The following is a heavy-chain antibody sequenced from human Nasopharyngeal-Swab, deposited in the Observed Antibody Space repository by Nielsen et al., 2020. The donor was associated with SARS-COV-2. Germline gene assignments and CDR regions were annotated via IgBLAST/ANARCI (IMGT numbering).Heavy chain of an antibody. Sequence: GGSLRLSCAASGFTFSGYAMHWVRQAPGKGLEWVAVISYDGSNKYYADSVKGRFTISRDNSKNTLYLQMNSLRAEDTAVYYCARDDYGDYVWSFDYWGQGTLVTVSS. CDR2: ISYDGSNK. J-gene: IGHJ4*02. V-gene: IGHV3-30*04. CDR3: ARDDYGDYVWSFDY. D-gene: IGHD4-17*01. CDR1: GFTFSGYA.